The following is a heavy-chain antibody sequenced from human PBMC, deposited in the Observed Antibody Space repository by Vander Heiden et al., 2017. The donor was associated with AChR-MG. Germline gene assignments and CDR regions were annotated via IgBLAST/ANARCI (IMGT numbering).Heavy chain of an antibody. D-gene: IGHD2-2*01. CDR3: ARDGRNRGGYCSSTSCRAYGMDV. Sequence: QVQLVQSGAEVKKPGASVKVSCKASGSTFPSYGISWVRQAPGQGLEWMGWISAYNGNTNYAQKLQGRVTMTTDTSTSTAYMELRSLRSDDTAVYYCARDGRNRGGYCSSTSCRAYGMDVWGQGTTVTVSS. J-gene: IGHJ6*02. CDR1: GSTFPSYG. V-gene: IGHV1-18*01. CDR2: ISAYNGNT.